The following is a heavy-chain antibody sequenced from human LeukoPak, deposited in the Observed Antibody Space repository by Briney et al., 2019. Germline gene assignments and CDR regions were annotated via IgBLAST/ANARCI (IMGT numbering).Heavy chain of an antibody. V-gene: IGHV3-23*01. Sequence: GGSLRLSCAASGFTFSSYAMSWVRQAPGKGLEWVSAISGSGGSTYYADSVKGRFTISRDNSKNTLYLQMNSLRAEDTAVYYCAKDPEEHSGSYLPSAFDYCGQGTLVTVSS. CDR2: ISGSGGST. CDR1: GFTFSSYA. CDR3: AKDPEEHSGSYLPSAFDY. D-gene: IGHD1-26*01. J-gene: IGHJ4*02.